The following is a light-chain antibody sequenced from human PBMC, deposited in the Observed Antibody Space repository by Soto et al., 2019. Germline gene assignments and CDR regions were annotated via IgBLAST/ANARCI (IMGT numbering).Light chain of an antibody. CDR2: GAS. CDR3: QHYGSSWT. J-gene: IGKJ1*01. V-gene: IGKV3-20*01. CDR1: QSVSSSY. Sequence: EIVLTQSPGTLSLSPGERATLSCRASQSVSSSYLAWYQQKPGQAPRLLIYGASSRATGIPDRFSGSGSGTDFTRTISRLEPEDYAVYYYQHYGSSWTFGQGTKVEIK.